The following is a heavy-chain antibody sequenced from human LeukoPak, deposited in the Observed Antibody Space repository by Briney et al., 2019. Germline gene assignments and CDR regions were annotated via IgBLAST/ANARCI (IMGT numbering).Heavy chain of an antibody. J-gene: IGHJ4*02. CDR1: GITLSVYW. V-gene: IGHV3-7*01. CDR2: IKQDGSEK. CDR3: ARSGSGYFDY. Sequence: PGGSLRLSCAASGITLSVYWMSWVRQAPGKGLEWVANIKQDGSEKYYSDSVQGRFTISRDDAKNSLYLQMNSLRAEDTAVYYCARSGSGYFDYWGQGSLVTVSS.